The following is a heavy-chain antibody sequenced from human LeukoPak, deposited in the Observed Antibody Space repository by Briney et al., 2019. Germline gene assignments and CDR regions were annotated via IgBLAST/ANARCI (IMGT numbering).Heavy chain of an antibody. D-gene: IGHD6-13*01. CDR1: GGSISSGSYY. CDR3: ARMGIAAAGTQTFDY. V-gene: IGHV4-61*02. CDR2: IYTSGST. Sequence: SETLSLTFTVSGGSISSGSYYWSWIRQPAGKGLEWIGRIYTSGSTNYNPSLKSRVTISVDTSKNQFSLKLSSVTAADTAVYYCARMGIAAAGTQTFDYWGQGTLVTVSS. J-gene: IGHJ4*02.